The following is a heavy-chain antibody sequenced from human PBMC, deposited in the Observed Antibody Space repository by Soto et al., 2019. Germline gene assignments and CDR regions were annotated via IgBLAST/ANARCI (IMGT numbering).Heavy chain of an antibody. CDR3: SRWIMGSGGLDY. Sequence: EVQLVESGGGLVQPGGSLRLSCAASGVTVTRNYMSWVRQAPGKGLEWVSVTYADGTTNYADSVKGRFTMSRDSSKNTLFLQMNCLKAYDTAVYYCSRWIMGSGGLDYGGRGTLVTVSS. V-gene: IGHV3-66*01. CDR1: GVTVTRNY. CDR2: TYADGTT. J-gene: IGHJ4*02. D-gene: IGHD2-2*03.